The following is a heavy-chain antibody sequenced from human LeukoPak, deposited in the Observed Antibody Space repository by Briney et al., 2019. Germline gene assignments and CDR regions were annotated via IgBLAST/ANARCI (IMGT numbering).Heavy chain of an antibody. CDR2: IDTGSSVI. CDR3: ARWATLAGYYSFDY. V-gene: IGHV3-48*01. J-gene: IGHJ4*02. CDR1: GFSISSHW. D-gene: IGHD3-9*01. Sequence: QPGGSLRLSCVASGFSISSHWMSWVRQAPGRGLEWVSHIDTGSSVIYYADSVRGRFTISRDNAKNSLYLQMNSLRAEDTAVYYCARWATLAGYYSFDYWGQGTLVTVSS.